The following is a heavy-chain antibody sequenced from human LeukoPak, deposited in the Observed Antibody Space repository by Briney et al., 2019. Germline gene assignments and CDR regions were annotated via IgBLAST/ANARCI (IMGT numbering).Heavy chain of an antibody. CDR1: AYTFTSYG. J-gene: IGHJ3*02. CDR3: AREGIAAAGHAFDI. D-gene: IGHD6-13*01. V-gene: IGHV1-18*01. CDR2: ISAYNGNT. Sequence: ASVKVSCKASAYTFTSYGISWVRQAPGQGLEWMGWISAYNGNTNYAQKLQGRVTVTTDTSTSTAYMELRSLRSDDTAVYYCAREGIAAAGHAFDIWGQGTMVTVSS.